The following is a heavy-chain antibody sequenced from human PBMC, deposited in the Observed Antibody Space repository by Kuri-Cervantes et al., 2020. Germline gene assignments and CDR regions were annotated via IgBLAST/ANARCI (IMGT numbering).Heavy chain of an antibody. CDR3: AKDVGSDYGGSYYGMDV. V-gene: IGHV3-9*01. J-gene: IGHJ6*02. Sequence: SLKISCAASGFTFSSYSMNWVRQAPGKGLEWVSGISWNSGSIGYADSVKGRFTISRDNAKNSLYLQMNSLRAEDTALYYCAKDVGSDYGGSYYGMDVWGQGTTVTVSS. CDR2: ISWNSGSI. CDR1: GFTFSSYS. D-gene: IGHD4-23*01.